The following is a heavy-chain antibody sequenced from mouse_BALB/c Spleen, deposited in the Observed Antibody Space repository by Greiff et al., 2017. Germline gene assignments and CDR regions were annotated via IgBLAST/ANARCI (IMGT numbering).Heavy chain of an antibody. Sequence: EVMLMESGGGLVQPGGSLKLSCAASGFTFSSYGMSWVRQTPDKRLELVATINSNGGSTYYPDSVKGRFTISRYKAKNTLYLQMSSLKSEDTAMYYCARGTFYYYAMDYWGQGTSGIGCS. CDR3: ARGTFYYYAMDY. V-gene: IGHV5-6-3*01. CDR1: GFTFSSYG. CDR2: INSNGGST. J-gene: IGHJ4*01.